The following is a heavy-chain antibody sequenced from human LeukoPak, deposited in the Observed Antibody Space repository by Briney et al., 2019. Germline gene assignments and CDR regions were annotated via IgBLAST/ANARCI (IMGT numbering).Heavy chain of an antibody. V-gene: IGHV4-39*01. J-gene: IGHJ4*02. CDR1: GGSTSSSNYY. Sequence: PSETLSLTCTVSGGSTSSSNYYWGWIRQPPGKGLEWIGGIHYSGNTYYNPSLKSRVTISIDTSKNQFSLKLSSVAAADTAVYYCARKENVYYYFDYWGQGTLVTVSS. D-gene: IGHD3-10*01. CDR3: ARKENVYYYFDY. CDR2: IHYSGNT.